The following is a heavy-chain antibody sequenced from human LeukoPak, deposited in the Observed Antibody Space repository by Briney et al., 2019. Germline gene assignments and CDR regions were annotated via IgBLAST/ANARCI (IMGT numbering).Heavy chain of an antibody. D-gene: IGHD3-10*01. CDR3: ARETMVRFDP. V-gene: IGHV4-59*01. J-gene: IGHJ5*02. CDR1: GGSISSYY. Sequence: PSETLSLTCTVSGGSISSYYWSWIRQPPGKGLEWIGYIYYSGSTNYNPSLKSRVTISVETSKNQFSLKLSSVTAADTAVYYCARETMVRFDPWGQGTLVTVSS. CDR2: IYYSGST.